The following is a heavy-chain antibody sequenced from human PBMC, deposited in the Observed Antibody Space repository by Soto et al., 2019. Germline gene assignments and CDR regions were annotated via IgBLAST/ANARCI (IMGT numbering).Heavy chain of an antibody. J-gene: IGHJ4*02. D-gene: IGHD3-10*01. CDR3: AKETQFHVSGSTDY. CDR1: GFIFSNYG. CDR2: ISYDGKVQ. Sequence: QVQLVESGGGVVQPGRSLRLSCAASGFIFSNYGMHWVRQAPGKGLEWVAVISYDGKVQYYAGYVKGRFTVSRDNSKNTLNLQMNSLKHEDTAVYFCAKETQFHVSGSTDYWGQGSLVTVSS. V-gene: IGHV3-30*18.